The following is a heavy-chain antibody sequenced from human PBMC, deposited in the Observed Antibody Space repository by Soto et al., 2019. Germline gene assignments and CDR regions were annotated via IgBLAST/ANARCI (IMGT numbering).Heavy chain of an antibody. J-gene: IGHJ4*02. Sequence: SETLSLTCTVSGGSISSSSYYWGWIRQPPGKGLEWIGSIYYSGSTYYNPSLKSRVTISVDTSKNQFSLKLSSVTAADTAVYYCASDIVVVPAAHYWGQGTLVTVSS. CDR3: ASDIVVVPAAHY. V-gene: IGHV4-39*01. CDR2: IYYSGST. D-gene: IGHD2-2*01. CDR1: GGSISSSSYY.